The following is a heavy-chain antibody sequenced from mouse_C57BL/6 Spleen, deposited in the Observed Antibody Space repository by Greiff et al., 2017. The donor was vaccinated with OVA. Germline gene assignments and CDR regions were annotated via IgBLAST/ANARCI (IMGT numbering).Heavy chain of an antibody. CDR3: ARRRYPYARDY. Sequence: QVQLQQPGAELVMPGASVKLSCKASGYTFTSYWMHWVKQRPGQGLEWIGEIDPSDSYTNYNQKFKGKSTLTVDKSSSTAYMQLSSLTSEDSAVYYCARRRYPYARDYWGQGTSVTVSS. CDR2: IDPSDSYT. D-gene: IGHD1-1*01. CDR1: GYTFTSYW. J-gene: IGHJ4*01. V-gene: IGHV1-69*01.